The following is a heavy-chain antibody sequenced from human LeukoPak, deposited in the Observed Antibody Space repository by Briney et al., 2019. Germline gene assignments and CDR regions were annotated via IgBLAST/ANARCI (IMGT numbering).Heavy chain of an antibody. CDR1: GGTFSSYA. Sequence: SVKVSCKASGGTFSSYAISWVRQAPGQGLEWMGGIIPIFGSANYAQKFQGRVTITTDESTSTAYMELSSLRSEDTAVYYCARAPGYYYYMDVWGKGTTVTVSS. CDR3: ARAPGYYYYMDV. CDR2: IIPIFGSA. V-gene: IGHV1-69*05. J-gene: IGHJ6*03.